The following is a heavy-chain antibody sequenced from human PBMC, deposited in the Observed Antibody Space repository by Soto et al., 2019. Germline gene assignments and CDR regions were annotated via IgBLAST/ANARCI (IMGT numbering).Heavy chain of an antibody. CDR3: ARPGGGKYYYGSGAEVYFDY. V-gene: IGHV4-39*01. CDR2: IYYSGST. CDR1: GGSISSSSYY. Sequence: SETLSLTCTVSGGSISSSSYYWGWIRQPPGKGLEWIGSIYYSGSTYYNPSLKSRVTISVDTSKNQFSLKLSSVTAADTAVYYCARPGGGKYYYGSGAEVYFDYWGQGTLVTSPQ. D-gene: IGHD3-10*01. J-gene: IGHJ4*02.